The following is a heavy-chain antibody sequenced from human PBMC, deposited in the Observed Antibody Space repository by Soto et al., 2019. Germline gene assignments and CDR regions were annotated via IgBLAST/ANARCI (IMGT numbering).Heavy chain of an antibody. V-gene: IGHV1-24*01. CDR1: GYTLTELS. J-gene: IGHJ4*01. Sequence: SVKVYCKVSGYTLTELSMHWVRQAPGKGLEWMGCINPESGDTIYAQKFQGRVTMTKDTSTNTVYIELSSLRSDDMAVFYCATGESILYYDDTTYYHLVFRGPGSPVTVSS. D-gene: IGHD3-22*01. CDR3: ATGESILYYDDTTYYHLVF. CDR2: INPESGDT.